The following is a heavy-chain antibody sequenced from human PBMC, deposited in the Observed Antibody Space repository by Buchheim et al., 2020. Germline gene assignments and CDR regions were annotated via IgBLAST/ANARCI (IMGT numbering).Heavy chain of an antibody. V-gene: IGHV1-18*01. Sequence: QVQLVQSGAEVKKPGASVKVSCKASGYIFTSYGISWVRQAPGQGLEWMGWISPYNGNTDYGQNFQDRVSMTTDTSTTTAYMELSSLRSEDTAVYYCARATMVRGVPREYFQHWGQGTL. D-gene: IGHD3-10*01. CDR1: GYIFTSYG. CDR3: ARATMVRGVPREYFQH. J-gene: IGHJ1*01. CDR2: ISPYNGNT.